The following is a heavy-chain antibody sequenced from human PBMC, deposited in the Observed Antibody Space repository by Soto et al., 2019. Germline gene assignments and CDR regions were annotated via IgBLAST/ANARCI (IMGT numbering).Heavy chain of an antibody. Sequence: SGPTLVNPTQTLTLTCTFSGFSLSTSGVGVGWIRQPPGKALEWLALIYWDDDKRYSPSLKSRLTITKDTSKNQVVLTMTNKNPLDTATFFCAHSGGYCSSTSCYINWFDPWGQGTLVTVSS. CDR2: IYWDDDK. V-gene: IGHV2-5*02. J-gene: IGHJ5*02. D-gene: IGHD2-2*02. CDR3: AHSGGYCSSTSCYINWFDP. CDR1: GFSLSTSGVG.